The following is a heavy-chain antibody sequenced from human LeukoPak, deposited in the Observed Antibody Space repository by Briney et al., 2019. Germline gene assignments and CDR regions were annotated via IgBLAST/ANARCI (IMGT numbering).Heavy chain of an antibody. Sequence: ASVRVSCKASGYTLTGYDINWVRQATGQGLEWMGWMNPNTGDTGYAQKFQGRVTMTRNTSIDTAYMELSGLRSEDTAVYYCTRGSLSGSSRDYWGQGTLVTVS. CDR1: GYTLTGYD. D-gene: IGHD1-26*01. CDR3: TRGSLSGSSRDY. J-gene: IGHJ4*02. V-gene: IGHV1-8*01. CDR2: MNPNTGDT.